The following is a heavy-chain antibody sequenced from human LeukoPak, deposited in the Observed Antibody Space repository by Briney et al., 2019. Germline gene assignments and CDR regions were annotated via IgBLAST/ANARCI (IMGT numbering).Heavy chain of an antibody. V-gene: IGHV3-21*01. CDR2: ISSSSSYI. D-gene: IGHD5-24*01. CDR1: GFTFSSYA. J-gene: IGHJ4*02. CDR3: ARDGRRDGYNTFDY. Sequence: PGGSLRLSCAASGFTFSSYAMHWVRQAPGKGLEWVSSISSSSSYIYYADSVKGRFTISRDDAKNSLYLQMNSLRAEDTAVYYCARDGRRDGYNTFDYWGQGTLVTVSS.